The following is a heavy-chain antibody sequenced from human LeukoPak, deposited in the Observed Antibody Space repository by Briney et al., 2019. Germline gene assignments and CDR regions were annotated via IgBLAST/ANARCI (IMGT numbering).Heavy chain of an antibody. CDR3: ATPFDYGDFY. Sequence: ASVKVSCKDSGYTLTGYYIHWVRQAPGLGLEWMGRINPNSGGTNFAQRFQGRVTITRDTSITTSYMELTSLRPDDTAVSYCATPFDYGDFYWGHGTLVTVSS. J-gene: IGHJ4*01. CDR2: INPNSGGT. CDR1: GYTLTGYY. D-gene: IGHD4/OR15-4a*01. V-gene: IGHV1-2*06.